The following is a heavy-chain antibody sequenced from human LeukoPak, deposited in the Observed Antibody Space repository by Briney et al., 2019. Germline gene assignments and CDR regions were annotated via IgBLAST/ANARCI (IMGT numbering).Heavy chain of an antibody. CDR3: ARREGGYNFDY. J-gene: IGHJ4*02. CDR2: IYPGDSDA. Sequence: GESLKISCKGSGYSFTSYWIGWMRQMPGKGLEWMGIIYPGDSDARFSPSFQGQVTISADKSISTAYLQWSRLKASDTAIYYCARREGGYNFDYWGQGTLVTVSS. CDR1: GYSFTSYW. V-gene: IGHV5-51*01. D-gene: IGHD5-24*01.